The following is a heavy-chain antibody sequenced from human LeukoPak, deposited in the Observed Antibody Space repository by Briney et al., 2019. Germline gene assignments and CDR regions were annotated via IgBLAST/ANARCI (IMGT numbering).Heavy chain of an antibody. CDR1: GGSISSGGYY. J-gene: IGHJ4*02. CDR2: IYYSGST. V-gene: IGHV4-31*03. CDR3: ARAPPYYYDSSGYTTPEPAADY. D-gene: IGHD3-22*01. Sequence: SETLSLTCTVSGGSISSGGYYWSWIRQHPGKGLEWIGYIYYSGSTYYNPSLKSRVTISVDTSKNQFSLKLSSVTAADTAVYYCARAPPYYYDSSGYTTPEPAADYWGQGTLVTVSS.